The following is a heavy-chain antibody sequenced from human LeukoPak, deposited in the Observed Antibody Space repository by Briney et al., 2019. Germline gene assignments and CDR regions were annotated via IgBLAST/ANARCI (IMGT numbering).Heavy chain of an antibody. Sequence: PGGSLRLSCAGSGFTFSSYWMNWVRQAPGKGLEWVANIKQDGSEKYYVDSVKGRFTISRDNAKNSLYLQMNSLRAEDTAVYYCARAHWYYDSSGYRLLWDYWGQGTLVTVSS. CDR3: ARAHWYYDSSGYRLLWDY. CDR1: GFTFSSYW. J-gene: IGHJ4*02. D-gene: IGHD3-22*01. CDR2: IKQDGSEK. V-gene: IGHV3-7*01.